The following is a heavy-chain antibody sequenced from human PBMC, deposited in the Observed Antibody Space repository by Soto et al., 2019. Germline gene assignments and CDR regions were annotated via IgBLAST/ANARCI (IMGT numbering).Heavy chain of an antibody. CDR2: ISPYNGNT. J-gene: IGHJ4*02. D-gene: IGHD2-8*01. CDR1: GYTFSNFG. V-gene: IGHV1-18*01. CDR3: ARDRLGVSVTGGGFDS. Sequence: QVQLVQSGGEVTKPGASVKVSCKASGYTFSNFGLSWVRQAPGQGLELMGWISPYNGNTNYAQKLQGRLTMTTDTSTSTAYMELRRLRYADTAVYYCARDRLGVSVTGGGFDSWGQGTLVTVSS.